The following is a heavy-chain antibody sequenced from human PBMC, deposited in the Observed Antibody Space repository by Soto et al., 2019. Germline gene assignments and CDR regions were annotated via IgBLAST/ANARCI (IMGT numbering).Heavy chain of an antibody. D-gene: IGHD3-10*01. CDR3: ARGVTAGVDY. CDR1: GYSVTSLD. Sequence: GASVKVSCKASGYSVTSLDINWVRQTTGQGLEWMGWMEPSSGKTGYAQRFQDRVTMTRDTSINTAYMELRSLTSDDTAFYYCARGVTAGVDYWGQGTLVTVSS. CDR2: MEPSSGKT. V-gene: IGHV1-8*01. J-gene: IGHJ4*02.